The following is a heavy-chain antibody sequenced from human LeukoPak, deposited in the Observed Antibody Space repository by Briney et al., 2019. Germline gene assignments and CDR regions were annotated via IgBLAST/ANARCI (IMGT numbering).Heavy chain of an antibody. CDR1: GYTFTSYG. CDR3: ARGLAVGYSSSWPFDY. V-gene: IGHV1-18*01. D-gene: IGHD6-13*01. J-gene: IGHJ4*02. Sequence: ASVKVSCKASGYTFTSYGISWVRQAPGQGLEWMGWISAYNGNTNYAQKLQGRVTMTTDTSTSTAYMELRSLRSDDTAGYYCARGLAVGYSSSWPFDYWGQGTLVTVSS. CDR2: ISAYNGNT.